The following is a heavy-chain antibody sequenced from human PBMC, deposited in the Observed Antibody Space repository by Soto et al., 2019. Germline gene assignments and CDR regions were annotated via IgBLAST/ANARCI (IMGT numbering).Heavy chain of an antibody. CDR3: AREPGAGSFARPLDY. V-gene: IGHV3-21*01. CDR2: ISSSSSYI. D-gene: IGHD6-6*01. CDR1: GFTFSSYS. J-gene: IGHJ4*02. Sequence: EVQLVESGGGLVKPGGSLRLSCAASGFTFSSYSMNWVRQAPGKGLEWVSSISSSSSYIYYADSVKGRFTISRDNAKNSLYLQMNSLRAEDTAVYYCAREPGAGSFARPLDYWGQGTLVTVSS.